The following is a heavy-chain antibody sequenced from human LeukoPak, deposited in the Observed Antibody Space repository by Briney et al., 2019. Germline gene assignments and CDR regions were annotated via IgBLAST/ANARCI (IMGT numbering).Heavy chain of an antibody. CDR2: INPNSDVT. CDR3: ARGLVGATTSGWFDP. D-gene: IGHD1-26*01. V-gene: IGHV1-2*06. CDR1: GYIFTGYY. J-gene: IGHJ5*02. Sequence: GSVKVSCKASGYIFTGYYIQWVRQAPGQGLEWMGRINPNSDVTNYTQKFQGRVTMTSDTSISTAYMELSRLRSDDTAVYYCARGLVGATTSGWFDPWGQGTLVTVSS.